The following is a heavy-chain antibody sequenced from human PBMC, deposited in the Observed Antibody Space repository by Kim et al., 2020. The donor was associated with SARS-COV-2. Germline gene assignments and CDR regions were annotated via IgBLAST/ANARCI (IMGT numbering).Heavy chain of an antibody. CDR1: GFTFSSYA. Sequence: GGSLRLSCAASGFTFSSYAMHWVRQAPGKGLEWVAVISYDGSNKYYADSVKGRFTISRDNSKNTLYLQMNSLRAEDTAVYYCARDPGRYYDILTGYYTPYYYYYMDVWGKGTTVTVSS. D-gene: IGHD3-9*01. CDR3: ARDPGRYYDILTGYYTPYYYYYMDV. V-gene: IGHV3-30-3*01. CDR2: ISYDGSNK. J-gene: IGHJ6*03.